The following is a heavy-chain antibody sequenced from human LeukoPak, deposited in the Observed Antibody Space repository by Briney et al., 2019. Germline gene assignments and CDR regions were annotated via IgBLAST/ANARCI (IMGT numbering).Heavy chain of an antibody. CDR2: LSHSGNT. V-gene: IGHV4-59*01. CDR3: ARARMIVASPSYYYCLDV. CDR1: VEAPNRYY. D-gene: IGHD3-22*01. J-gene: IGHJ6*03. Sequence: SETLSLTCTLPVEAPNRYYGCGIRQTPGRGLEWIAYLSHSGNTDYTPSLKSRVTMSPHTSTNQFDLNLNSVTASDTAGYYCARARMIVASPSYYYCLDVWGKGTTVTVSS.